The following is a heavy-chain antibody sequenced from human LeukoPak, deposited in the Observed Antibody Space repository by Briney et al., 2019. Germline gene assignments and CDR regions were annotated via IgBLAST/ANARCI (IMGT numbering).Heavy chain of an antibody. CDR2: INHSGST. V-gene: IGHV4-34*01. CDR1: GGSFSGYY. J-gene: IGHJ3*02. Sequence: SETLSPTCAVYGGSFSGYYWSWIRQPPGKGLEWIGEINHSGSTNYNPSLKSRVTISVDTSKNQFSLKLSSVTAADTAVYYCARKADYGDYFVALGAFDIWGQGTMVTVSS. CDR3: ARKADYGDYFVALGAFDI. D-gene: IGHD4-17*01.